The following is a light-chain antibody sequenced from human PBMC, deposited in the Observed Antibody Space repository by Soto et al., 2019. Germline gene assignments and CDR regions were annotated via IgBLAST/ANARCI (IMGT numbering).Light chain of an antibody. V-gene: IGLV1-44*01. CDR1: SSNIGSNT. CDR3: AVWDDSVFGKI. J-gene: IGLJ2*01. CDR2: SNN. Sequence: QSVLTQPPSASGTPGQRVTISCSGSSSNIGSNTVNWYQQLPGTAPKHLIFSNNQRPSGVPDRFSGSKSGTSASLAISGLRSEDEAEYYCAVWDDSVFGKIFGGGTKLTVL.